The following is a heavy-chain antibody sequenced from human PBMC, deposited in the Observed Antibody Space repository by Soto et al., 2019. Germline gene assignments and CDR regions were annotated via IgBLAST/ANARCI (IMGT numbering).Heavy chain of an antibody. CDR1: GYIFTSYW. CDR2: IDPSDSYT. D-gene: IGHD6-13*01. J-gene: IGHJ6*02. Sequence: PVESLKISCKGSGYIFTSYWISCFLQMPGKVLEWMGRIDPSDSYTNYSPSFQGHVTISADKSISTAYLQWSSLKASDTAMYYCAGIADNYGMDVWGQGTTVTVSS. CDR3: AGIADNYGMDV. V-gene: IGHV5-10-1*01.